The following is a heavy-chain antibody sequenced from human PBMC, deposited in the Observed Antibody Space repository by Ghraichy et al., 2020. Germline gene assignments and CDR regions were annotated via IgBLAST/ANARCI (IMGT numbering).Heavy chain of an antibody. D-gene: IGHD1-1*01. CDR1: GFTFSNYW. CDR3: ADPGTGM. Sequence: GGSRRLSCAASGFTFSNYWMSWVRQAPGKGLECVAHMKQERGEEFYVDSVKGRFTISRDNARNSLYLQMNSVRVEDTAVYYCADPGTGMWGQGTLVTVSS. J-gene: IGHJ4*02. V-gene: IGHV3-7*01. CDR2: MKQERGEE.